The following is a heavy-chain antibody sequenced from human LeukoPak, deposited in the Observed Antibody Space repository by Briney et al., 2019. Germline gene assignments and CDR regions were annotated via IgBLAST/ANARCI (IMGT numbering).Heavy chain of an antibody. CDR1: GGSFSSYY. D-gene: IGHD1-26*01. Sequence: SETLSLTCAVYGGSFSSYYWSWIRQPAGKGLEWIGEINHSGSTNYNPSLTSRVTISVDTSKNQFSLKLSSVTAADTAVYYCAIESGSPPNFGYYYYGMHVWGQGTTLTVSS. CDR2: INHSGST. V-gene: IGHV4-34*01. CDR3: AIESGSPPNFGYYYYGMHV. J-gene: IGHJ6*02.